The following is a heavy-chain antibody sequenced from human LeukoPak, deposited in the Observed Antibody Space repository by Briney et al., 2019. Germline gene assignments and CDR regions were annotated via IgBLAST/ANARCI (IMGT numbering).Heavy chain of an antibody. Sequence: PGGSLRLSCAASGFTFSSYWIHWVRQAPGKGLVWVSRINSDGSSTSYADSVKGRFTISRDNAKNTLYLQMNSLRAEDTAVYYCARGQLRGDFDYWGQGTLVTVSS. J-gene: IGHJ4*02. CDR3: ARGQLRGDFDY. D-gene: IGHD5-24*01. CDR1: GFTFSSYW. V-gene: IGHV3-74*01. CDR2: INSDGSST.